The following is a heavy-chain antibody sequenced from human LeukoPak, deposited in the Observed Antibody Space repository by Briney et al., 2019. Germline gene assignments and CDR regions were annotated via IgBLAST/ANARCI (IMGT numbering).Heavy chain of an antibody. V-gene: IGHV4-38-2*01. CDR1: GYSISSGYY. Sequence: SETLSLTCAVSGYSISSGYYWGWIRQSPGKRLEWIGSIYHSGSTYYNPSLKSRVSISVDTSKNHFSLKLSSVTAADTAVYYCARGCGIVGATVHPSDYWGQGTLVTVSS. CDR3: ARGCGIVGATVHPSDY. CDR2: IYHSGST. D-gene: IGHD1-26*01. J-gene: IGHJ4*02.